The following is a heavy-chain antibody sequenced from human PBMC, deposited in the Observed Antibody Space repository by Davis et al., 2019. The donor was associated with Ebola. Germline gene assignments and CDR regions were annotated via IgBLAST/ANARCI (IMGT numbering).Heavy chain of an antibody. CDR3: TITTVHVDY. V-gene: IGHV3-73*01. D-gene: IGHD4-17*01. CDR2: IRSKANSYAT. J-gene: IGHJ4*02. CDR1: GFTFSGSA. Sequence: GESLKISCAASGFTFSGSAMHWVRQASGKGLERVGRIRSKANSYATAYAASVKGRFTISRDDSKNTAYLQMNSLKTEDTAVYYCTITTVHVDYWGQGTLVTVSS.